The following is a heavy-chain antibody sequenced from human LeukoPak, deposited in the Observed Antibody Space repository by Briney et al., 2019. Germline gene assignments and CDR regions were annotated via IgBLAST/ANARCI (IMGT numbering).Heavy chain of an antibody. Sequence: PGGSLRLSCAASGFTFSSYWMSWVRQAPGKGLEWVANIKQDGSEKYYVDSVKGRFTISRDNAENSVYLQMNSLRADDTALYYCARVDSYGAKFDYWGQGTLVTVSS. V-gene: IGHV3-7*01. J-gene: IGHJ4*02. CDR2: IKQDGSEK. CDR1: GFTFSSYW. CDR3: ARVDSYGAKFDY. D-gene: IGHD5-18*01.